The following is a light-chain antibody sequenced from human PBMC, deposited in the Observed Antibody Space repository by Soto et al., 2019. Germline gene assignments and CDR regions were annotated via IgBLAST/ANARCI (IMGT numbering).Light chain of an antibody. CDR2: DVS. J-gene: IGLJ1*01. CDR3: SSYTSSSTYV. Sequence: HSALTQPASVSGSPGQSITISCTGTSSDVGGYNYVSWYQQHPGKAPKLMIYDVSNRPSGVSNRFSGSKSANTASLTISGLQAEDEADYYCSSYTSSSTYVFGTGTKLTVL. CDR1: SSDVGGYNY. V-gene: IGLV2-14*01.